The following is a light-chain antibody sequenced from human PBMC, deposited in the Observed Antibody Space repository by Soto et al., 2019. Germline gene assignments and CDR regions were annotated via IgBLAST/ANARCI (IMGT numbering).Light chain of an antibody. CDR1: QSLSSNA. V-gene: IGKV3-20*01. CDR3: HQYGSSPWT. CDR2: GAT. J-gene: IGKJ1*01. Sequence: IVLTQSPGTLSLSPGERATLSCRAGQSLSSNALAWYQQKGGQAPRLLVFGATNRATGIPDRFTGSGSGADFTLTITRLEPEDFAVYYCHQYGSSPWTFGQGTKVDI.